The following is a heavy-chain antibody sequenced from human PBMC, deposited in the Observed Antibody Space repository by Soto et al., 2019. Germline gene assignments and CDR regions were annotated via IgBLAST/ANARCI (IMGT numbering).Heavy chain of an antibody. CDR2: ISSSGDTT. D-gene: IGHD3-10*01. Sequence: GGSLRLSCAASGFTFNNYGMTWVRQAPGKGLEWVSGISSSGDTTYYADSVKGRLTISRDNSKNTLYLQMTSLRAEDTAVYYCASEYGSGSYGYYYGMDVWGQGTTVTLSS. J-gene: IGHJ6*02. CDR3: ASEYGSGSYGYYYGMDV. V-gene: IGHV3-23*01. CDR1: GFTFNNYG.